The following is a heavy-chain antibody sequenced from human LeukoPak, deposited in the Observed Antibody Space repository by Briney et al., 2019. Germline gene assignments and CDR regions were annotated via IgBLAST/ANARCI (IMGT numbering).Heavy chain of an antibody. V-gene: IGHV3-66*01. Sequence: GSLRLSCAASGFTLSAHGMNWVRQAPGKGLEWVSVIYSGGSTYYADSVKGRFTISRDNSKNTLYLQMNSLRAEDTAVYYCARAASPYSSGWPRYYYYYMDVWGKGTTVTISS. CDR2: IYSGGST. J-gene: IGHJ6*03. D-gene: IGHD6-19*01. CDR3: ARAASPYSSGWPRYYYYYMDV. CDR1: GFTLSAHG.